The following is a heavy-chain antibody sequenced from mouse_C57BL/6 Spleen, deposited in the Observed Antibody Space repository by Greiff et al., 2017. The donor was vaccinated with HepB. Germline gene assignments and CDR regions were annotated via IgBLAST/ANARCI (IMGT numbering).Heavy chain of an antibody. Sequence: EVKLMESGGGLVQPGGSMKLSCVASGFTFSNYWMNWVRQSPEKGLEWVAQIRLKSDNYATHYAESVKGRFTISRDDSKSSVYLQMNNLRAEDTGIYYCTSPYYYGSHWYFDVWGTGTTVTVSS. CDR3: TSPYYYGSHWYFDV. CDR2: IRLKSDNYAT. V-gene: IGHV6-3*01. J-gene: IGHJ1*03. D-gene: IGHD1-1*01. CDR1: GFTFSNYW.